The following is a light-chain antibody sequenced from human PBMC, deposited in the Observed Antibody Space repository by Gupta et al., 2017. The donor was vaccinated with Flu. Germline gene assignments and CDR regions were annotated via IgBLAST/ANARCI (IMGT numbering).Light chain of an antibody. CDR1: QSVSSN. V-gene: IGKV3-15*01. Sequence: ERATLSCRASQSVSSNLAWYQQKPGQAPRLLIFDASTRATGVPARFSGSGSGTEFTLTISSLQSEDFAAYYCQQYTSWPPAFGQGTKVEI. CDR2: DAS. J-gene: IGKJ1*01. CDR3: QQYTSWPPA.